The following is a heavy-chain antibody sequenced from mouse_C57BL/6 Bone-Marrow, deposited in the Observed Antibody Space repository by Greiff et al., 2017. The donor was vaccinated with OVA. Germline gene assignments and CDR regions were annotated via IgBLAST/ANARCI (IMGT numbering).Heavy chain of an antibody. CDR1: GYTFTDYE. V-gene: IGHV1-15*01. D-gene: IGHD1-1*01. CDR3: TIFITNLFSNYYAMDY. CDR2: IDPETGGT. Sequence: QVQLQQSGAELVRPGASVTLSCKASGYTFTDYEMHWVKQTPVHGLEWIGAIDPETGGTAYNQKFKGKAILTADKSSSTAYMELRSLTSEDSAVYYCTIFITNLFSNYYAMDYWGQGTSVTVSS. J-gene: IGHJ4*01.